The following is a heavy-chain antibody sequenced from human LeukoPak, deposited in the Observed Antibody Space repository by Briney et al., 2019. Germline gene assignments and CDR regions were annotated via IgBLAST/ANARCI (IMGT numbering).Heavy chain of an antibody. D-gene: IGHD2-15*01. CDR2: IYYSGST. CDR1: GGSISSYY. V-gene: IGHV4-59*12. Sequence: SETLSLTCTVSGGSISSYYWSWIRQPPGKGLEWIGYIYYSGSTNYNPSLKSRVTISVDTSKNQFSLKLSSVTAADTAVYYCARDRRTQGYCSGGSCYSGFDYWGQGTLVTVSS. CDR3: ARDRRTQGYCSGGSCYSGFDY. J-gene: IGHJ4*02.